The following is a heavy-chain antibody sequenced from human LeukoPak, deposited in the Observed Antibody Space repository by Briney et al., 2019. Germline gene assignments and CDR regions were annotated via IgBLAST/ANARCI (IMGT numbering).Heavy chain of an antibody. V-gene: IGHV4-39*07. J-gene: IGHJ4*02. CDR2: IYHSGST. D-gene: IGHD3-3*01. Sequence: SETLPLTCTVSGGSISSSAYYWGWLRQPPGKGLEWIGEIYHSGSTNYNPSLKSRVTISVDKSKNQFSLKLSSVTAADTAVYYCAREGSGVVTNWGQGTLVTVSS. CDR3: AREGSGVVTN. CDR1: GGSISSSAYY.